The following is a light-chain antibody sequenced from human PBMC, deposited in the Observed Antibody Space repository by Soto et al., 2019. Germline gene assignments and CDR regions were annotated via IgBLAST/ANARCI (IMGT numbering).Light chain of an antibody. J-gene: IGKJ1*01. V-gene: IGKV3-15*01. Sequence: EIERTQSPATLSVSAGEGAPLPCRASQRVSSKFAWYQPQPGQAPRLLIYGASTRATGIPARFSGSGSGTEFTLIISSLQSEDSAVYYCQQYNSWLWTVGQGTKVDIK. CDR1: QRVSSK. CDR2: GAS. CDR3: QQYNSWLWT.